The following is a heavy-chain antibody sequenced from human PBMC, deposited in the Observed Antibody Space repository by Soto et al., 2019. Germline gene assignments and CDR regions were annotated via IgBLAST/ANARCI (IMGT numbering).Heavy chain of an antibody. CDR3: ARLPYYDTPPVTFAI. V-gene: IGHV4-39*01. J-gene: IGHJ3*02. Sequence: PSETLSLTCSVSSGSISSSLYYWGWIRQPPGQGLEWIGTIYSTVSTHYNPSLKRRVPISVYTSKNQFSLKLNSVTAADTAVYYCARLPYYDTPPVTFAIWGQGAMVTVSS. CDR1: SGSISSSLYY. D-gene: IGHD3-22*01. CDR2: IYSTVST.